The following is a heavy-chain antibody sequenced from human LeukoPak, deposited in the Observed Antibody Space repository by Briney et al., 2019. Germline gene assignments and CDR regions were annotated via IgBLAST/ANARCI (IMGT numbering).Heavy chain of an antibody. V-gene: IGHV4-59*01. D-gene: IGHD5-24*01. CDR2: IYYSGST. J-gene: IGHJ3*02. Sequence: SESLSLTCTVSGGSISSYYWSWIRQPPGKGLEWIGYIYYSGSTNYNPYLPSRVPISVDTSKNQFSLKLSSVTAADTAVYYCARATIATILIDIWGQGTMVTVSS. CDR3: ARATIATILIDI. CDR1: GGSISSYY.